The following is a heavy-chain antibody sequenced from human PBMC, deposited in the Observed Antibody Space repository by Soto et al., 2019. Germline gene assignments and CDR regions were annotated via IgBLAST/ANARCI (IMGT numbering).Heavy chain of an antibody. D-gene: IGHD3-3*01. Sequence: GGSLRLSCAASGFTFDDYGMSWVRQAPGKGLEWVSGINWNGGSTGYADSVKGRFTISRDNAKNSLYLQMNSLRAEDTALYYCARDRFLEWLAPIDYWGQGTLVTVSS. V-gene: IGHV3-20*04. CDR2: INWNGGST. CDR1: GFTFDDYG. CDR3: ARDRFLEWLAPIDY. J-gene: IGHJ4*02.